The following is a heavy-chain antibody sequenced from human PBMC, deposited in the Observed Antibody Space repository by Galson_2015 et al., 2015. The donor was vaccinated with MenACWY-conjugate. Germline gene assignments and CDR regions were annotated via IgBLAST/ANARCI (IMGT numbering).Heavy chain of an antibody. D-gene: IGHD3-10*01. V-gene: IGHV3-7*03. Sequence: SLRLSCAASGFTFSTYWMNWVCQAPGKGLEWVANMNQDGSERYYVDSVEGRFTISRDNAKNSLYLQMNSLRAEDTAVYYCARESGRGVVSPMYEYWGQGTLVTVSS. CDR1: GFTFSTYW. CDR2: MNQDGSER. CDR3: ARESGRGVVSPMYEY. J-gene: IGHJ4*02.